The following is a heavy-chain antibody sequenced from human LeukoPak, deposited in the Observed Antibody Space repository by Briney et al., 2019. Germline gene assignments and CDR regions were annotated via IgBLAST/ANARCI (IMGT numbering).Heavy chain of an antibody. D-gene: IGHD2-15*01. CDR2: ISGSGGST. CDR1: GFKFSNYW. J-gene: IGHJ4*02. V-gene: IGHV3-23*01. Sequence: PGGSLRLSCAASGFKFSNYWMSWVRQAPGKGLEWVSAISGSGGSTYYADSVKGRFTISRDNSKNTLYLQMNSLRAEDTAVYYCAKDLLYLAGVVAATGGFDYWGQGTLVTVSS. CDR3: AKDLLYLAGVVAATGGFDY.